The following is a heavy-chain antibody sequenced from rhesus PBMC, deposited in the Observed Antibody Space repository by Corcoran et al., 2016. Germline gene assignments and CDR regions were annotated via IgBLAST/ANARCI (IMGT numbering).Heavy chain of an antibody. CDR3: AEGLIAAADPGGYFDY. CDR2: ISYDGSKI. Sequence: EVQLVESGGGLVQPGGSLRLSCAASGFTFSSYGMHWVRQAPGKGLEWVAVISYDGSKIYYANSVKDRLTISRDNSKKMLYLQMNSLKLEDTAVYYCAEGLIAAADPGGYFDYWGQGVLVTVSS. CDR1: GFTFSSYG. J-gene: IGHJ4*01. V-gene: IGHV3-54*02. D-gene: IGHD6S26*01.